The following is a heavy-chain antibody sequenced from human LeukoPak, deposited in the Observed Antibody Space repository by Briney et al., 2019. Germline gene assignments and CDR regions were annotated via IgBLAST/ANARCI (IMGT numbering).Heavy chain of an antibody. Sequence: GGSLTLSCAVSGLPFSTYSMSWVRLAPGRGLEWVPGISGRGANTYYADSVRGRFTISRDNSKIKLYLQMNSLGAEDTGVCYCAKYPASGGYFDYWGQGTLVIVSS. D-gene: IGHD6-13*01. CDR3: AKYPASGGYFDY. J-gene: IGHJ4*02. CDR1: GLPFSTYS. V-gene: IGHV3-23*01. CDR2: ISGRGANT.